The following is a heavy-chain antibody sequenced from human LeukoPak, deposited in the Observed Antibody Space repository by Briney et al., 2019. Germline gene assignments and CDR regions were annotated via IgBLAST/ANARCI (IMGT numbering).Heavy chain of an antibody. CDR3: ARQQLVPSFGRYYYYGMDV. D-gene: IGHD6-6*01. CDR2: IIPILGIA. J-gene: IGHJ6*02. CDR1: GGTFSSYA. V-gene: IGHV1-69*04. Sequence: SVKVSCKASGGTFSSYAISWVRQAPGQGLEWMGRIIPILGIANYAQKFQGGVTITADKSTSTAYMELSSLRSEDTAVYYCARQQLVPSFGRYYYYGMDVWGQGTTVTVSS.